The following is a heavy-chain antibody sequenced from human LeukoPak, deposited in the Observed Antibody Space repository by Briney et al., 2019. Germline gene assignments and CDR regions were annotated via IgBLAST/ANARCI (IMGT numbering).Heavy chain of an antibody. J-gene: IGHJ6*02. V-gene: IGHV5-51*01. CDR3: ARHGESGAAAGTLPPYYYYYGMDV. Sequence: GESLKISCKGSGYSFTSYWISWVRQMPGKGLEWMGIIYPGDSDTRYSPSFQGQVTISADKSISTAYLQWSSLKASDTAMYYCARHGESGAAAGTLPPYYYYYGMDVWGQGTTVTVSS. CDR1: GYSFTSYW. CDR2: IYPGDSDT. D-gene: IGHD6-13*01.